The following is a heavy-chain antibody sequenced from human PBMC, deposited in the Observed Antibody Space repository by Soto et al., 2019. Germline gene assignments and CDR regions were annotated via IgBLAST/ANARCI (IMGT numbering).Heavy chain of an antibody. CDR2: IYPGDSDT. Sequence: PGESRKISWKGAGYSFTSYWIGWVRQMPGKGLEWMGIIYPGDSDTRYSPSFQGQVTISADKSISTAYLEWSRLKAADTAMYYYLSPPSSDAFDLWVQGTMVTVS. J-gene: IGHJ3*01. CDR1: GYSFTSYW. CDR3: LSPPSSDAFDL. V-gene: IGHV5-51*01.